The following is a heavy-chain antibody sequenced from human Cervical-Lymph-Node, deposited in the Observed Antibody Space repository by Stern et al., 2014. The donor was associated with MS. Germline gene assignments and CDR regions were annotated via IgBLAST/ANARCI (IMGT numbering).Heavy chain of an antibody. V-gene: IGHV2-5*02. Sequence: QVTLKESGPTLVKPTQTLTLTCTLSGLSHNSSGVGVSWIRQPPGQALEWLALVFWDDEKHYSPSLKGRLTITKDNSKDQVILTMTNMDPVDTATYYCVHDEGHWGRGILVTVSS. J-gene: IGHJ4*02. CDR2: VFWDDEK. CDR3: VHDEGH. CDR1: GLSHNSSGVG.